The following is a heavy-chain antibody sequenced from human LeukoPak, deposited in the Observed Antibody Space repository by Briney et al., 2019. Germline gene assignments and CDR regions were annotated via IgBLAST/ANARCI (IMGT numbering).Heavy chain of an antibody. Sequence: GGSLRLSCAASGFTFSDYYMSWIRQAPGKGLEWVSYISSSGSTIYYADSVKGRFTISRDNAKNSLYLQMKSLRAEDTAVYYCARSPVATILYYWGRGTLVTVSS. CDR2: ISSSGSTI. V-gene: IGHV3-11*01. J-gene: IGHJ4*02. CDR1: GFTFSDYY. CDR3: ARSPVATILYY. D-gene: IGHD5-12*01.